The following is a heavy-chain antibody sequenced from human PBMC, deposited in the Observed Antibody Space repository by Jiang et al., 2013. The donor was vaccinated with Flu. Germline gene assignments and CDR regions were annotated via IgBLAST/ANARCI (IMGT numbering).Heavy chain of an antibody. CDR1: GVSISSDSYY. CDR3: ARAQKYSGFELPYFDY. V-gene: IGHV4-39*07. D-gene: IGHD5-12*01. CDR2: SLLQWQR. Sequence: VKPSETLSLTCSVSGVSISSDSYYWGWIRQPPGKRLAWIGGSLLQWQRLLQSSLSSRVAMSVDTSKNHLSLKLSSVTAADTAIYYCARAQKYSGFELPYFDYWGQGVLVTVSS. J-gene: IGHJ4*02.